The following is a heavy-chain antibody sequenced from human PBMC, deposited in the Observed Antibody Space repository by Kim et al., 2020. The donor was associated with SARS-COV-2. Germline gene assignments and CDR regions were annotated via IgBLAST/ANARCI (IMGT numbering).Heavy chain of an antibody. Sequence: SETLSLTCTVSGGSISSSSYYWGWIRQPPGKGLEWIGSIYYSGSTYYNPSLKSRVTISVDTSKNQFSLKLSSVTAADTAVYYCARDSSGWYATYDYWGQG. CDR1: GGSISSSSYY. V-gene: IGHV4-39*01. CDR2: IYYSGST. CDR3: ARDSSGWYATYDY. J-gene: IGHJ4*02. D-gene: IGHD6-19*01.